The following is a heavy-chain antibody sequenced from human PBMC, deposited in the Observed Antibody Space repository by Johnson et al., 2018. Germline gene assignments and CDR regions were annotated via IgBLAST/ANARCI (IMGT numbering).Heavy chain of an antibody. CDR2: IYNGDSL. D-gene: IGHD6-19*01. CDR3: AKDKVAGHYYYMDV. J-gene: IGHJ6*03. CDR1: GFTVSTSY. Sequence: VRLVQSGGALVQPGGSLRLCCAASGFTVSTSYMSWVRQAPGPGLEWVSVIYNGDSLYYADPVKGRLTIYRDNSKNTLYLQMNSLRAEDTAVYYCAKDKVAGHYYYMDVWGKGTTVTVSS. V-gene: IGHV3-66*02.